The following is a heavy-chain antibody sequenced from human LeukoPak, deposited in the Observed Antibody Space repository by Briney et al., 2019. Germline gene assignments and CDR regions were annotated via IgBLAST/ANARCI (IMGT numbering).Heavy chain of an antibody. CDR2: INPNSGGT. Sequence: ASVKVSCNASGYTFTGYYMHWVRQAPGQGLEWMGWINPNSGGTNYAQKFQGRVTMTRDTSISTAYMELSRLRSDDTAVYYCARNYDSSGYYWNWFDPWGQGTLVTVSS. V-gene: IGHV1-2*02. D-gene: IGHD3-22*01. CDR3: ARNYDSSGYYWNWFDP. CDR1: GYTFTGYY. J-gene: IGHJ5*02.